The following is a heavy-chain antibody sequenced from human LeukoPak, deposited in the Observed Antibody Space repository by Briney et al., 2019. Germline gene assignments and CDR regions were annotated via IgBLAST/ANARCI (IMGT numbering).Heavy chain of an antibody. J-gene: IGHJ6*03. CDR1: GASISTATYY. CDR3: AGVDHYYFYMDV. CDR2: IYYSGST. V-gene: IGHV4-39*01. Sequence: SETLSLTCTVSGASISTATYYWGWIRQSPGKGLEWIAKIYYSGSTYYNPSLMSRVTISIDMSKNQFSLNLSSVTAADTALYYCAGVDHYYFYMDVWGKGTTVTVSS.